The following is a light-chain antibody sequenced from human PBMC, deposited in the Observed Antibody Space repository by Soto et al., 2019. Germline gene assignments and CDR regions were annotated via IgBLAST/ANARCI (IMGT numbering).Light chain of an antibody. CDR2: GAS. V-gene: IGKV3-20*01. CDR1: QSVGSTY. Sequence: EIVLTQSPATLSLSPVERATVSFRASQSVGSTYSAWYQQKPGQAPRLLIHGASSRATGIPARFSGSGSGTDFTLTISRLEPEDFAVYYCQQYGSSPRTFGQGTKVDIK. CDR3: QQYGSSPRT. J-gene: IGKJ1*01.